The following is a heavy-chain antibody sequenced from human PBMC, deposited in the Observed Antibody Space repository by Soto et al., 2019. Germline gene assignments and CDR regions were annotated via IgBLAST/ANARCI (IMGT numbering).Heavy chain of an antibody. D-gene: IGHD3-10*01. CDR3: ARAGGWELPPG. CDR1: GFTFSSYS. CDR2: ISSGSSTI. J-gene: IGHJ4*02. V-gene: IGHV3-48*01. Sequence: EVQLVESGGGLVQPGGSLRLSCAASGFTFSSYSMNWVRQAPGKGLEWVSYISSGSSTIYYADSVKGRFTISRDNAKNSRFRQMNSLRAEDTAVYYCARAGGWELPPGWGQGPPVTVSS.